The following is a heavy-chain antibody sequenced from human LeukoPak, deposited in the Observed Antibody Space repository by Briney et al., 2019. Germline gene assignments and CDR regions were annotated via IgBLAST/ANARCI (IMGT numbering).Heavy chain of an antibody. CDR3: ARARELRGGDY. Sequence: ASVKVSFKASGYTFTSYYMHWVRQAPGQGLEWMGIINPSGGSTGYAQTFQGRVTMTRDTSTSTVYMELSSLRSEDTAVYYCARARELRGGDYWGQGTLVTVSS. CDR2: INPSGGST. J-gene: IGHJ4*02. CDR1: GYTFTSYY. V-gene: IGHV1-46*01. D-gene: IGHD1-26*01.